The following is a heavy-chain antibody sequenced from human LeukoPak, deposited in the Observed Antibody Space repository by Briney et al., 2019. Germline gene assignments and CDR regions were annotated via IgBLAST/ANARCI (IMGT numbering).Heavy chain of an antibody. Sequence: PGGSLRLSCAASGFTFSSYWMHWVRQAPGKGLVWVSRINSAGSSTNYADSVKGRFTISRDNAKNTLYLQMNSLRGEDTAVYYCARVNCGGDCYLIHYWGQGTLVTVSS. CDR2: INSAGSST. CDR1: GFTFSSYW. CDR3: ARVNCGGDCYLIHY. V-gene: IGHV3-74*01. J-gene: IGHJ4*02. D-gene: IGHD2-21*02.